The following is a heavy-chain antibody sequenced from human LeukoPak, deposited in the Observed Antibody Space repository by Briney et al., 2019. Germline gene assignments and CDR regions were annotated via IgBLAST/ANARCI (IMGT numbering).Heavy chain of an antibody. CDR2: ISGSGGST. V-gene: IGHV3-23*01. D-gene: IGHD3-22*01. Sequence: GGSLRLSCAASGLTFSSYAMSWVRQAPGKGLEWVSGISGSGGSTYYADSVKGRFTISRDNSKNILYLQMNSLRAEDTAVYYCAKDDSSGYYPYYGMDVWGQGTTVTVSS. CDR3: AKDDSSGYYPYYGMDV. J-gene: IGHJ6*02. CDR1: GLTFSSYA.